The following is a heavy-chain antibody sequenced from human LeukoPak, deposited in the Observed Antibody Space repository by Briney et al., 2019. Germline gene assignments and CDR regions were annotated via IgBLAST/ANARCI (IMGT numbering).Heavy chain of an antibody. D-gene: IGHD4-17*01. Sequence: ETLSLTCAVYGGSFSGYYWSWIRQPPGKGLEWIGEINHSGSTNYNPSLKSRVTISVDTSKNQFSLKLSSVTAADTAVYYCARTTGYYYMDVWGKGTTVTVSS. CDR2: INHSGST. CDR3: ARTTGYYYMDV. CDR1: GGSFSGYY. J-gene: IGHJ6*03. V-gene: IGHV4-34*01.